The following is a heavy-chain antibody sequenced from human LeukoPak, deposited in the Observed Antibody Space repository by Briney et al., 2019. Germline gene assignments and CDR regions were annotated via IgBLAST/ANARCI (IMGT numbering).Heavy chain of an antibody. CDR2: INPNSGGT. J-gene: IGHJ4*02. CDR1: GYTFTGYY. CDR3: ARDLSFYYYDSSGYFDY. V-gene: IGHV1-2*02. Sequence: ASVKVSCKASGYTFTGYYMHWVRQAPGQGLEWMGWINPNSGGTNYAQKFQGRVTMTRDTSISTAYMGLSRLRSDDTAVYYCARDLSFYYYDSSGYFDYWGQGTLVTVSS. D-gene: IGHD3-22*01.